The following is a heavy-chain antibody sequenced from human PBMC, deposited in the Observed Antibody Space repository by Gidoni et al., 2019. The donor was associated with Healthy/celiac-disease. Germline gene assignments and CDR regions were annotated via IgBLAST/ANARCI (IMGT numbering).Heavy chain of an antibody. CDR2: IRGSGGST. CDR3: AKDPTPGIAVAGSNY. Sequence: EVQLLESGGGLVQPGGSLRLSCAASGFTFSSYAMSWVRQAPGKGLEWVSAIRGSGGSTYYADSVKGRFTISRDNSKNTLYLQMNSLRAEDTAVYYCAKDPTPGIAVAGSNYWGQGTLVTVSS. V-gene: IGHV3-23*01. D-gene: IGHD6-19*01. CDR1: GFTFSSYA. J-gene: IGHJ4*01.